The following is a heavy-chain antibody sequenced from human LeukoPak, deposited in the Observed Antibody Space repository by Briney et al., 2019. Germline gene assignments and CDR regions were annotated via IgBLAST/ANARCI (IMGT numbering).Heavy chain of an antibody. J-gene: IGHJ3*02. Sequence: GASVKVSCKASGYTFTGYYMHWVRQAPGQGLEWMGWINPNSGGTNYAQKFQGRVTMTRDTSISTAYMELSSLRSEDTAVYYCARSMRGGDAFDIWGQGTMVTVSS. CDR3: ARSMRGGDAFDI. CDR2: INPNSGGT. D-gene: IGHD3-10*01. V-gene: IGHV1-2*02. CDR1: GYTFTGYY.